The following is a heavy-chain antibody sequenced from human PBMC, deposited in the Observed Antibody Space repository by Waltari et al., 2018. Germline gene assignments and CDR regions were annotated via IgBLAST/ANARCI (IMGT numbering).Heavy chain of an antibody. CDR3: AKVSKGYSSSWSEFDI. D-gene: IGHD6-13*01. CDR1: GFTFSSYG. V-gene: IGHV3-30*18. J-gene: IGHJ3*02. CDR2: IWYDGSNK. Sequence: VQLLESGGGVVQPGRSLRLSCAASGFTFSSYGMHWVRQAPGKGLEWVAVIWYDGSNKYYADSVKGRFTISRDNSKNTLYLQMNSLRAEDTAMYYCAKVSKGYSSSWSEFDIWGQGTMVTVSS.